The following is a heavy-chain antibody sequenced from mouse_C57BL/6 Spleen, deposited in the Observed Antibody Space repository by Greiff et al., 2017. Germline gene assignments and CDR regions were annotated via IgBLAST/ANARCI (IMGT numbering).Heavy chain of an antibody. CDR2: ISSGSSTI. V-gene: IGHV5-17*01. CDR1: GFTFSDYG. CDR3: ARPAYYDYLAWFAY. J-gene: IGHJ3*01. D-gene: IGHD2-4*01. Sequence: EVMLVESGGGLVKPGGSLKLSCAASGFTFSDYGMHWVRQAPEKGLEWVAYISSGSSTIYYADTVKGRFTISRYNAKNTLCLQMTSLRSEDTAMYYCARPAYYDYLAWFAYWGQGTLVTVSA.